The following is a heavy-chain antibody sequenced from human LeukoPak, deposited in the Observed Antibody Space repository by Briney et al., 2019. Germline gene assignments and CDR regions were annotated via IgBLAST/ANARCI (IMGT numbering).Heavy chain of an antibody. Sequence: GESLKISCKDSGYSFTNYWIGWVRQMPGKGLEWMGIIHSADSDTKYSPSFQGQVTISADKSISTAYLQWSGLKASDTAMYYCAGARHGDYRWDYWGQGTLVTVSS. CDR3: AGARHGDYRWDY. CDR1: GYSFTNYW. D-gene: IGHD4-17*01. J-gene: IGHJ4*02. V-gene: IGHV5-51*01. CDR2: IHSADSDT.